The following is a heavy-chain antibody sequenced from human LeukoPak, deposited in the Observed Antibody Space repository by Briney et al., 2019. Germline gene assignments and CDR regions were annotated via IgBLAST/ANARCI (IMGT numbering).Heavy chain of an antibody. J-gene: IGHJ4*02. V-gene: IGHV4-38-2*01. CDR2: IYHSGST. CDR1: GYSISSGYY. CDR3: ARPVVGCSSTSCSWSY. Sequence: PSETLSLTCAVSGYSISSGYYWGWIRQPPGKGLEWIGSIYHSGSTYYNPSLKSRVTISVDTSKNQFSLKLSPVTAADTAVYYCARPVVGCSSTSCSWSYWGQGTLVTVSS. D-gene: IGHD2-2*01.